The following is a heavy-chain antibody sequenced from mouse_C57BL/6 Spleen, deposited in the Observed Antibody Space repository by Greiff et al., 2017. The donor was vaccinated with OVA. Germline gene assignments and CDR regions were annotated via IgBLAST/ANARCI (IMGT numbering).Heavy chain of an antibody. V-gene: IGHV1-15*01. CDR1: GYTFTDYE. CDR3: TRMGVIYYGNSGFAY. D-gene: IGHD2-1*01. J-gene: IGHJ3*01. Sequence: VQLQQSGAELVRPGASVTLSCKASGYTFTDYEMHWVKQTPVHGLEWIGAIDPETGGSAYNQKFKGKAILTADKSSSTAYMELRSLTSEDSAVYYCTRMGVIYYGNSGFAYWGQGTLVTVSA. CDR2: IDPETGGS.